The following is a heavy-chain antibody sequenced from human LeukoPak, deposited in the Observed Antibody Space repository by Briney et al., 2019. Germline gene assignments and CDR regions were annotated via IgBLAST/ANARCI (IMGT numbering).Heavy chain of an antibody. CDR3: ARDPSYCSGGSCTDY. CDR2: IIPIFGTA. D-gene: IGHD2-15*01. Sequence: SVKVSCKASAYTFTSYAVTWVRQAPGQGLEWMGGIIPIFGTANYAQKFQGRVTIAADESTSTAYMELSSLRSGDTAVYYCARDPSYCSGGSCTDYWGQGTLVTVSS. CDR1: AYTFTSYA. V-gene: IGHV1-69*13. J-gene: IGHJ4*02.